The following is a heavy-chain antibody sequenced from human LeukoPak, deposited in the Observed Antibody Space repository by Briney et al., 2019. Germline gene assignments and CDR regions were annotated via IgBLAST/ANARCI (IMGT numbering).Heavy chain of an antibody. J-gene: IGHJ3*02. CDR2: ISAYNGNT. V-gene: IGHV1-18*01. Sequence: GASVKVSCKASGYTFTGHYMHWVRQAPGQGLEWMGWISAYNGNTNYAQKLQGRVTMTTDTSTSTAYMELRSLRSDDTAVYYCERQRMGGAFDIWGQGTMVTVSS. CDR3: ERQRMGGAFDI. D-gene: IGHD1-26*01. CDR1: GYTFTGHY.